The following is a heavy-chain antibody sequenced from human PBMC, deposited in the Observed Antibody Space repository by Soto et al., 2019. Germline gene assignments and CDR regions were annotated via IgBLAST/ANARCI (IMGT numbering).Heavy chain of an antibody. D-gene: IGHD3-22*01. CDR1: GFTFSSYW. V-gene: IGHV3-7*04. Sequence: GGSRRLSCAASGFTFSSYWMSWVRQAPGKGLEWVANIKQDGSEKYYVDSVKGRFTISRDNAKNSLYLQMNSLRAEDTAVYYCARFYYDSSGYLPSPYYYYYGMDVWGQGTTVTVSS. J-gene: IGHJ6*02. CDR2: IKQDGSEK. CDR3: ARFYYDSSGYLPSPYYYYYGMDV.